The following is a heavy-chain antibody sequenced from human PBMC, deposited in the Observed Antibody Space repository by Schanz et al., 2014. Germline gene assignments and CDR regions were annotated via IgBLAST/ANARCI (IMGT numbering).Heavy chain of an antibody. V-gene: IGHV4-31*03. Sequence: QVQLQESGPGLVEPSQTLSLTCTVSGDSISSAYWSWIRQHPGKGLEWIGFIYYRGNTYYNPSLKSRVSISLDPSKTQFFLNRSSVTAADTAVYYCARVPEPGWFDPWGQGTLVTVSS. CDR2: IYYRGNT. CDR1: GDSISSAY. J-gene: IGHJ5*02. D-gene: IGHD1-26*01. CDR3: ARVPEPGWFDP.